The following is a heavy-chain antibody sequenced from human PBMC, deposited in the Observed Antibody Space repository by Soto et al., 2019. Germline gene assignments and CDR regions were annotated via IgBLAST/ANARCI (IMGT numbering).Heavy chain of an antibody. CDR3: ASGGRGYYESSSPLFDY. J-gene: IGHJ4*02. CDR1: GFTFSSYD. V-gene: IGHV3-13*01. Sequence: EVQLVESGGGLVQPGGSLRLSCAASGFTFSSYDMHWVRQVPGKGLEWVSAIGTAGDTNYPGSVKSRFTIARENAKNSLFLQMNSLRAGDTAVYYCASGGRGYYESSSPLFDYWGQGTLVTVAS. D-gene: IGHD3-22*01. CDR2: IGTAGDT.